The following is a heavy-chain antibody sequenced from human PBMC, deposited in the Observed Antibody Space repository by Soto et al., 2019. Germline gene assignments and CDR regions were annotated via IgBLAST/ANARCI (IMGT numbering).Heavy chain of an antibody. CDR2: ISSSSSYI. D-gene: IGHD2-15*01. CDR1: GFTFSSYS. J-gene: IGHJ3*02. V-gene: IGHV3-21*01. Sequence: EVQLVESGGGLVKPGGSLRLSCAASGFTFSSYSMNWVRQAPGKGLEWVSSISSSSSYIYYADSVKGRFTISRDNAKNSLYLQMNSLRAEDTAVYYCARVSWAHDAFDIWGQGTMVTVSS. CDR3: ARVSWAHDAFDI.